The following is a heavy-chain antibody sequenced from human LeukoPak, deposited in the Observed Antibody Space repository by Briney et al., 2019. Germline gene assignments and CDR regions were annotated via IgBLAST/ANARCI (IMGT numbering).Heavy chain of an antibody. Sequence: AGGSLRLSRAAAGLTFSTNSMNWVRQAPGKGLEWVSYISFSSSTVYYADSVKGRFTISRDNGKNLLYLQMNSLRAEDTAVYYCARDATMVRGYDYWGQGTLVTVSS. V-gene: IGHV3-48*01. CDR2: ISFSSSTV. CDR3: ARDATMVRGYDY. D-gene: IGHD3-10*01. CDR1: GLTFSTNS. J-gene: IGHJ4*02.